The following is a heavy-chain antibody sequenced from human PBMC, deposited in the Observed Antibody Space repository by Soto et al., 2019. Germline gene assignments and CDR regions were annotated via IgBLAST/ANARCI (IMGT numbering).Heavy chain of an antibody. V-gene: IGHV3-48*02. CDR2: ISSSSSTI. J-gene: IGHJ3*02. D-gene: IGHD1-7*01. CDR3: ARQELDAFDI. CDR1: GFTFSTYT. Sequence: GGSLILSCASSGFTFSTYTMNWVRQAPGKGLEWVSYISSSSSTIYYADSVKGRFTISRDNAKNSLYLQMNSLRDEDTAVYYCARQELDAFDIWGQGTMVTVSS.